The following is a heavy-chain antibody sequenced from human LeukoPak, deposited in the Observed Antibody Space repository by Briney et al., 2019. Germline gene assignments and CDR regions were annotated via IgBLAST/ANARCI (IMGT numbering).Heavy chain of an antibody. J-gene: IGHJ5*02. CDR3: ARRVIMSATGVPDTWLDP. V-gene: IGHV4-59*08. CDR1: GGAISNYY. Sequence: SETLSLTCTVSGGAISNYYWNWIRQPPVKGLEWVGHISYSGGTKYNPSLQSRVTISIDTSKNQFSLNLSSVTAADTAVYYCARRVIMSATGVPDTWLDPWGQGILVTVSS. D-gene: IGHD2-8*02. CDR2: ISYSGGT.